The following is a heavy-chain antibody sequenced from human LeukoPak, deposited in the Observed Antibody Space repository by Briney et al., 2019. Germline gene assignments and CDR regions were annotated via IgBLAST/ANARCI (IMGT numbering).Heavy chain of an antibody. CDR2: ICYSGST. Sequence: PSETLSLTCTVSGGSISSYYWSWIRQPPGKGLEWIGYICYSGSTNYNPSLKSRVTISVDTSKNQFSLKLSSVTAADTAVYYCARGIEGVLNSYYFDYWGQGTLVTVSS. CDR1: GGSISSYY. V-gene: IGHV4-59*08. CDR3: ARGIEGVLNSYYFDY. D-gene: IGHD1-26*01. J-gene: IGHJ4*02.